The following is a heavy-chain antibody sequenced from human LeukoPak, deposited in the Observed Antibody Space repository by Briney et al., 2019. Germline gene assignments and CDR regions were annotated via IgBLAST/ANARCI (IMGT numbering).Heavy chain of an antibody. V-gene: IGHV3-23*01. CDR1: GFTFSSYA. CDR3: AKRPAAMYFDD. J-gene: IGHJ4*02. D-gene: IGHD2-2*01. CDR2: ISTSGSNT. Sequence: GGSLRLSCAASGFTFSSYAMNWVRQAPGKGLGWVSIISTSGSNTYYADSVKGRFTISRDNSRNTLFLQMNSLRAEDTAVHYCAKRPAAMYFDDWGQGTLVTVSS.